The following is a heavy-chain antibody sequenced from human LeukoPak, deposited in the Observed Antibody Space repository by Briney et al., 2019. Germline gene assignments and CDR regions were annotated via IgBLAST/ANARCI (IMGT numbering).Heavy chain of an antibody. D-gene: IGHD6-13*01. Sequence: GGSLRLSCVVSGFTFSTYSMNWVRQAPGKGLEWISYISSSGSTIYDADSVKGRFTISRDNAKSSLFLQMNSLRAEDTAVYYCAKDRPRIAAAGTGFVYWGQGTLVTVSS. CDR3: AKDRPRIAAAGTGFVY. CDR2: ISSSGSTI. V-gene: IGHV3-48*01. CDR1: GFTFSTYS. J-gene: IGHJ4*02.